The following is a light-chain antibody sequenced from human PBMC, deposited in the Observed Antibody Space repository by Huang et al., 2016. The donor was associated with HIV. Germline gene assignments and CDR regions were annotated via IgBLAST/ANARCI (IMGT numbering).Light chain of an antibody. CDR1: QSVRSN. CDR3: QQYDNWPPFT. V-gene: IGKV3-15*01. J-gene: IGKJ3*01. Sequence: EIVMTQSPGTLSVSPGERATLSCRASQSVRSNLAWYQQKPGQAPRLLLYDASTRATGVPARFSGSVSGTQFTLSISSLQSEDFAVYYCQQYDNWPPFTFGPGTKVDIK. CDR2: DAS.